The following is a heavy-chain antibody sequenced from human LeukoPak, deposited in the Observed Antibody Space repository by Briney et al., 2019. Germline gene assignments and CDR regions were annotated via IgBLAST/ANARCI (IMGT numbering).Heavy chain of an antibody. CDR3: ARDFDSGSYDH. CDR2: IYTGDSDS. D-gene: IGHD3-10*01. V-gene: IGHV5-51*01. J-gene: IGHJ5*02. Sequence: GEALKISWKGSGYRFTSYWNGWGRQMPGKGLEGMGIIYTGDSDSRNRPSFQVQVTISADQSISTAYLQWSSLKASDTAMYYCARDFDSGSYDHWGQGTLVTVSS. CDR1: GYRFTSYW.